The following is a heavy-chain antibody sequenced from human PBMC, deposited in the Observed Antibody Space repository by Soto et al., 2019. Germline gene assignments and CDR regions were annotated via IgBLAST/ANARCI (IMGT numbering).Heavy chain of an antibody. CDR3: AKAGFAIWGSYRWDHDY. Sequence: PGGSLRLSCAASGFTFSSYAMSWVRQAPGKGLEWVSAISGSGGSTYYADSVKGRFTISRDNSKNTLYLQMNSLRAEDTAVYYCAKAGFAIWGSYRWDHDYWGQGTLVTVSS. V-gene: IGHV3-23*01. D-gene: IGHD3-16*02. J-gene: IGHJ4*02. CDR2: ISGSGGST. CDR1: GFTFSSYA.